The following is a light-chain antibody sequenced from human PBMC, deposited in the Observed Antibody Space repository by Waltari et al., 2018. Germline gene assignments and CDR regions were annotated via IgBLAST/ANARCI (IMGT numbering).Light chain of an antibody. CDR1: SSDVGAFNY. J-gene: IGLJ3*02. CDR3: SSYSSSSALRV. V-gene: IGLV2-14*03. CDR2: DVT. Sequence: QSALTQPASVSGSPGQSITISCSGTSSDVGAFNYVSWYQQHHGKAPKLIIYDVTNRPSGVSSRCSASKFGSMASLTISVLQADDEADYYCSSYSSSSALRVFGGGTKLTVL.